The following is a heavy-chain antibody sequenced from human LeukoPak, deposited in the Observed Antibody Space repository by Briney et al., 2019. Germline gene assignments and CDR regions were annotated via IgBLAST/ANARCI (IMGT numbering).Heavy chain of an antibody. CDR1: GFSLGDYY. D-gene: IGHD5-18*01. Sequence: GGSLRLSCTASGFSLGDYYMTWIRQAPGKGLEWISYISSSGRTIYYADSVGGRFTISRDNAKNSLFLQMNTLRVEDTAVYYCARRGYNYGLDSWGQGTPVTVSS. CDR3: ARRGYNYGLDS. J-gene: IGHJ4*02. V-gene: IGHV3-11*04. CDR2: ISSSGRTI.